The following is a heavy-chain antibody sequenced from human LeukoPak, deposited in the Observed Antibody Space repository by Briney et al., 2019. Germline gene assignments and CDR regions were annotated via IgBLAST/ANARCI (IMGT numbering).Heavy chain of an antibody. J-gene: IGHJ4*02. V-gene: IGHV4-61*02. D-gene: IGHD1-1*01. CDR1: GGSISSSSYY. CDR3: ARDPGWGTYYFDY. Sequence: SETLSLTCTVSGGSISSSSYYWSWIRQPAGKGLEWIGRIYTSGSTNYNPSLKSRVTMSVDTSKNQFSLKLSSVTAADTAVYYCARDPGWGTYYFDYWGQGTLVTVSS. CDR2: IYTSGST.